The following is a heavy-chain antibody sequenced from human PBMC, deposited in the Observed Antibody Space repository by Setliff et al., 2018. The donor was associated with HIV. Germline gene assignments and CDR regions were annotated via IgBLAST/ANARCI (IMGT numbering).Heavy chain of an antibody. J-gene: IGHJ4*02. CDR1: GYAFATYW. Sequence: PGASLKLSCRASGYAFATYWIGWLRQMPGKGLEWMALIYPGDSETRYNPPFQGQVTISADKSINTTYLQWSRLRASDTAVYYCARPRGYNSGGQGYVCDYWAQGTLVTVSS. CDR2: IYPGDSET. V-gene: IGHV5-51*01. D-gene: IGHD1-1*01. CDR3: ARPRGYNSGGQGYVCDY.